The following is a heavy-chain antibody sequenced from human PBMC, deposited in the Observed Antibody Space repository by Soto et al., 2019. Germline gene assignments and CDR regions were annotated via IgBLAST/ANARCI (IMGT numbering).Heavy chain of an antibody. V-gene: IGHV4-31*01. CDR2: IYYSGST. J-gene: IGHJ4*02. Sequence: QVQLQESGPGLVKPSQTLSLTCTVSGGSISSGGYYWSWIRQHPGKGLEWIGYIYYSGSTYYNPSLKXLVXIXVDTSKNQFSLKLRSVTAADTAVYYCARDLNWWIDYWGQGTLVTVSS. CDR3: ARDLNWWIDY. D-gene: IGHD2-8*02. CDR1: GGSISSGGYY.